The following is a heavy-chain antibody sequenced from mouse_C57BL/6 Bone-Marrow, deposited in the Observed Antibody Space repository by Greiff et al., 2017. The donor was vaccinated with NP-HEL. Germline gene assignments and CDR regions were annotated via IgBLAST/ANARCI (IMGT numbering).Heavy chain of an antibody. J-gene: IGHJ2*01. CDR3: ARHDPYYGSSFDY. D-gene: IGHD1-1*01. V-gene: IGHV5-6*01. CDR1: GFTFSSYG. Sequence: EVMLVESGGDLVKPGGSLKLSCAASGFTFSSYGMSWVRQTPDKRLEWVATISSGGSYTYYPDSVKGRFTISRDNAKNTLYLQMSSLKSEDTAMYYCARHDPYYGSSFDYWGQGTTLTVSS. CDR2: ISSGGSYT.